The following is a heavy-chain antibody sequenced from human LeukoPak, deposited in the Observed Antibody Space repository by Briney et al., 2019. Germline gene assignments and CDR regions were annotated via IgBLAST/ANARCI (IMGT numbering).Heavy chain of an antibody. CDR1: GFTFTSYS. J-gene: IGHJ4*02. Sequence: GGSLRLSCAASGFTFTSYSMSWVRQAPGKGLVWVSYINIDERITGYADSVKGRFTISRDNAKNTLYLQMNSLRVEDTAIYYCFREGGDWGQGTLVTVSS. D-gene: IGHD3-10*01. CDR2: INIDERIT. CDR3: FREGGD. V-gene: IGHV3-74*01.